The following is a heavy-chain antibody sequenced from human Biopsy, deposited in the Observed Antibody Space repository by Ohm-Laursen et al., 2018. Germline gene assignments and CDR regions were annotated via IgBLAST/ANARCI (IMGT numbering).Heavy chain of an antibody. CDR3: ARHAPSYSGSYWRYFDL. CDR1: GGSISSYY. J-gene: IGHJ2*01. D-gene: IGHD1-26*01. Sequence: SDTLSLTCTVSGGSISSYYWSWIRQPPGKGLEWIGYIYYTGITNYNPSLKSRVTISVDTSMNHLSLRLTSVTGADTAVYYCARHAPSYSGSYWRYFDLWGRGTLVTVSS. V-gene: IGHV4-59*08. CDR2: IYYTGIT.